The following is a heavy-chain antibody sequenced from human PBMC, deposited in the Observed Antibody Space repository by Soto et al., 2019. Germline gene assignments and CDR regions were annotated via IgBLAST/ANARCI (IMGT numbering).Heavy chain of an antibody. J-gene: IGHJ1*01. V-gene: IGHV3-11*01. CDR2: ISGPGKSV. D-gene: IGHD4-17*01. CDR1: GFTFSDFY. Sequence: QLRLVESGGGLVRPGGSLRLSCAASGFTFSDFYMSWIRQTPGKGLEWVSYISGPGKSVDYGDSVKGRFTISRDNAKNSLFLQMSGLRPDDSGIYYCARGTTDYVVWGQGTQVSVSS. CDR3: ARGTTDYVV.